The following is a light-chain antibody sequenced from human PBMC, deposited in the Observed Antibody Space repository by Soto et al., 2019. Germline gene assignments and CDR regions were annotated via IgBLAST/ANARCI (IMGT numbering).Light chain of an antibody. J-gene: IGKJ2*01. CDR1: QSVSSN. CDR3: QQYNNWPRT. CDR2: GAS. V-gene: IGKV3-15*01. Sequence: EIGMTQSPATLSVSPGERATLSCRTSQSVSSNLAWYQQKPGQAPRLLIYGASTRATGIPARFSGSGSGTEFTLTISSLQSEDFAVYYCQQYNNWPRTFG.